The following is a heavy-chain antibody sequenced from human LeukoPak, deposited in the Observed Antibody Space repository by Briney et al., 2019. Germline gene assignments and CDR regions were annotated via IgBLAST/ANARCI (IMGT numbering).Heavy chain of an antibody. V-gene: IGHV3-21*01. J-gene: IGHJ4*02. CDR3: ARDPITGTTVSGIGATEFDY. CDR2: ISSSSSYI. D-gene: IGHD1-20*01. CDR1: GFTFSSYS. Sequence: TGGSLRLSCAASGFTFSSYSMNWVRQAPGKGLEWVSSISSSSSYIYYADSVKGRFTISRDNAKNSLYLQMNSLRAEDTAVYYCARDPITGTTVSGIGATEFDYWGQGTLVTVSS.